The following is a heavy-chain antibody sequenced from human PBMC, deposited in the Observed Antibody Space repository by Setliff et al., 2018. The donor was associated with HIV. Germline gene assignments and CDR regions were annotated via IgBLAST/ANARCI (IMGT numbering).Heavy chain of an antibody. CDR1: GGSFSDYS. CDR2: IKGNGVDT. Sequence: AASVKVSCKASGGSFSDYSISWVRQAPGQAFEWMGGIKGNGVDTEFAQKFQGRVTLNTDTSTNTAFLELRSLRSDDTAVYYCAREWRTAMVKYYFDYWGQGTLVTVSS. D-gene: IGHD5-18*01. J-gene: IGHJ4*02. V-gene: IGHV1-18*01. CDR3: AREWRTAMVKYYFDY.